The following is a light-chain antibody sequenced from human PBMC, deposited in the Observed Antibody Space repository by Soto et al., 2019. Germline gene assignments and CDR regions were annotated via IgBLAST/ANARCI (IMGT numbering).Light chain of an antibody. CDR1: QCITRY. CDR3: QQVDSYPYT. V-gene: IGKV1-9*01. CDR2: DAY. J-gene: IGKJ2*01. Sequence: DIQLTQSPSFLSASVGDRVTITCRASQCITRYLAWYQQKPGKAPKLLIYDAYTLESGVPSRLSGSGSGNEFNLSLSSLQPEDFSTYYCQQVDSYPYTFGQGTKVDIK.